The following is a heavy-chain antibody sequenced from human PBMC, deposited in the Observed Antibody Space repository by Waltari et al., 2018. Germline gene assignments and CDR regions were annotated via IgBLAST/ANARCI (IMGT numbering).Heavy chain of an antibody. Sequence: QVQLVESGGGVVQPGRSLRLSCAASGFSFSTYGMHWFRQAPGKGLEWVAVIWSDGSSIHYADFVKGRFTISRDNTRNTLYLQMNSLRVEDTAMYYCVRGRGSSDYWGQGTLVSVSS. CDR1: GFSFSTYG. D-gene: IGHD2-2*01. CDR3: VRGRGSSDY. J-gene: IGHJ4*02. V-gene: IGHV3-33*01. CDR2: IWSDGSSI.